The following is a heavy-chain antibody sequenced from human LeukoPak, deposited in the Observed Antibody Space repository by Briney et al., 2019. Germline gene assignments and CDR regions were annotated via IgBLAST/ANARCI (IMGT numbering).Heavy chain of an antibody. CDR2: INHSGST. V-gene: IGHV4-34*01. D-gene: IGHD2-2*01. J-gene: IGHJ3*02. CDR1: GGSFSGYY. Sequence: SETLSLTCAVYGGSFSGYYWSWIRQPPGKGLEWIGEINHSGSTNYNPSLKSRVTISVDTSKNQFSLKLSSVTAADTAVYYCARRPRYCSSTSCYVRAFDIWGQGTMVTVSS. CDR3: ARRPRYCSSTSCYVRAFDI.